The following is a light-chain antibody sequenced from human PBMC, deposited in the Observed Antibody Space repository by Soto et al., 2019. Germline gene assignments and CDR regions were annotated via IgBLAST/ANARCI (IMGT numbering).Light chain of an antibody. CDR2: KVS. CDR3: MHTTHSPRT. CDR1: QSLVYSDGNTY. Sequence: DVVMTQSALSLPVTLGQPASISCRSSQSLVYSDGNTYLNWFQQRPGPSQRRLIYKVSNRDSGVPDKFSGRASSTDFPPKITRVDAEDVRVYYCMHTTHSPRTFGQGTQLEIK. J-gene: IGKJ2*01. V-gene: IGKV2-30*01.